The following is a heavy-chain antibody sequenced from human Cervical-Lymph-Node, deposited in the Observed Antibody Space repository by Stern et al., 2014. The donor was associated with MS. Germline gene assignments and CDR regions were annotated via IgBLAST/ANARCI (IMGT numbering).Heavy chain of an antibody. Sequence: EVHLVESGAEVKKPGESLKISCKGSGYSFTNYRIGWVRQMPGKGLEWMGVIYPGDSDTRYSPSFQGRVTISADKSISTAFLQWSSLKASDTAMYYCARHRQQTLYGMDVWGQGTTVTVSS. V-gene: IGHV5-51*01. CDR1: GYSFTNYR. D-gene: IGHD6-13*01. CDR2: IYPGDSDT. CDR3: ARHRQQTLYGMDV. J-gene: IGHJ6*02.